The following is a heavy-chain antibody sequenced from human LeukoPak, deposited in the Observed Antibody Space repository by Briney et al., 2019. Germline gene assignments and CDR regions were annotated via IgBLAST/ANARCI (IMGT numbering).Heavy chain of an antibody. CDR3: ARAYEAGSLDY. Sequence: SETLSLTCTVSGGSISSGSYYWSWIRQPPGKGLEWIGYIYYSGSTNYNPSLKSRVTISVDTSKNQFSLKLSSVTAADTAVYYCARAYEAGSLDYWGQGTLVTASS. CDR1: GGSISSGSYY. D-gene: IGHD3-3*01. CDR2: IYYSGST. J-gene: IGHJ4*02. V-gene: IGHV4-61*01.